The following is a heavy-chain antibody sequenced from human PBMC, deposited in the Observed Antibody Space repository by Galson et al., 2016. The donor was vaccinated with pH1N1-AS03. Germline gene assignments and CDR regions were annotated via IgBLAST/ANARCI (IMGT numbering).Heavy chain of an antibody. J-gene: IGHJ4*02. D-gene: IGHD4-17*01. CDR2: IKSSSDGGTT. Sequence: SLRLSCAASGISFSKAWMTWFRQGPGKGLEWLGRIKSSSDGGTTDYAAPVKGRFIISRDDSQSTVYLQMNSLKTEDTALYYCATRPPPYGDYALDFWGQGTLDTVSS. CDR1: GISFSKAW. CDR3: ATRPPPYGDYALDF. V-gene: IGHV3-15*01.